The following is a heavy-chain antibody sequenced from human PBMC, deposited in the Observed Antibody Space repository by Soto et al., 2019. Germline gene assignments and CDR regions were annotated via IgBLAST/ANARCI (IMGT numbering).Heavy chain of an antibody. J-gene: IGHJ6*03. V-gene: IGHV3-7*01. D-gene: IGHD2-2*01. CDR1: GFTFSNHW. CDR3: ARDCAYCRSTSCYLSYYYYMDV. Sequence: EVQVVESGGGLVQPGGSLRLSCAASGFTFSNHWMTWVRQAPGKGLEWVANIKQDGSEKYYVDSVKGRFTLSRDNAKNSLYLQMYSLRAEDTAVYYCARDCAYCRSTSCYLSYYYYMDVWGKGTTVTVSS. CDR2: IKQDGSEK.